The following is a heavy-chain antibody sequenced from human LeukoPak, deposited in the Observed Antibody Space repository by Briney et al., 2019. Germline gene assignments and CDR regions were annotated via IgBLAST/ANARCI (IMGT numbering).Heavy chain of an antibody. V-gene: IGHV3-74*01. CDR1: GFTFSNYW. CDR2: INSDGINT. J-gene: IGHJ4*02. Sequence: GRSLRLSCAASGFTFSNYWMHWVRQAPGKGLVWVSRINSDGINTSYADSVKGRFTISRDNSKNTLYLQMNSLRAEDTAVYYCAKDQGYGSMDSYYWGQGTLVTVSS. CDR3: AKDQGYGSMDSYY. D-gene: IGHD3-10*01.